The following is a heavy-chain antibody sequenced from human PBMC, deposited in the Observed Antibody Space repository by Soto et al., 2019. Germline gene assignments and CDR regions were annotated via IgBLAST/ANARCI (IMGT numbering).Heavy chain of an antibody. CDR3: ARGLTYYYDSRGYYVADAFDI. CDR1: GDTFSSYA. Sequence: GASVKVSCKASGDTFSSYAISWVRQAPGQGLEWMGGIIFTFGTTNYAQKFQGRLTITADESTSTAYMELSSLRSEDTAVYYCARGLTYYYDSRGYYVADAFDIWGQGTMVTVSS. V-gene: IGHV1-69*13. D-gene: IGHD3-22*01. CDR2: IIFTFGTT. J-gene: IGHJ3*02.